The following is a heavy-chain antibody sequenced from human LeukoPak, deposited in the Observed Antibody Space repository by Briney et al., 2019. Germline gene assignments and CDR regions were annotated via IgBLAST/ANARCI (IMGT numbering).Heavy chain of an antibody. D-gene: IGHD1-14*01. CDR2: ISSSSSYI. J-gene: IGHJ4*02. Sequence: IPGGSLRLSCAASGFAFSTYSMNWVRQAPGKGLEWVSSISSSSSYIYYADSVKGRFTISRDNAKNSLYLQMNSLRAEDTAVYYCAREESEGFDYWGQGTLVTVSS. CDR3: AREESEGFDY. V-gene: IGHV3-21*01. CDR1: GFAFSTYS.